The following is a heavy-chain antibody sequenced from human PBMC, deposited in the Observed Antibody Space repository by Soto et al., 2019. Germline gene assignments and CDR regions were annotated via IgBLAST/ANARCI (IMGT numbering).Heavy chain of an antibody. Sequence: ASVKVSCKASGYAFANYAMQWVRQAPGQRLEWMGWINGGSGSTRYSQNFQGRLTITRDSSANTVYMELSSLRSGHTAIYYCARSPPPLGRFDSWGQGTLVTVSS. CDR3: ARSPPPLGRFDS. J-gene: IGHJ5*01. V-gene: IGHV1-3*01. CDR2: INGGSGST. CDR1: GYAFANYA.